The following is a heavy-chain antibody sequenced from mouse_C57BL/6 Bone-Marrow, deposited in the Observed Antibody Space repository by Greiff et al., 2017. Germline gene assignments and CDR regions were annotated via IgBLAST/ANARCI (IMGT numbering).Heavy chain of an antibody. Sequence: EVKVEESGGGLVQPKGSLKLSCAASGFSFNTYAMNWVRQAPGKGLEWVARIRSKSNNYATYYADSVKDRFTISRDDSESMLYLQMNNLKTEDTAMYYCVRQSWLRYFDVWGTGTTVTVSS. CDR2: IRSKSNNYAT. J-gene: IGHJ1*03. CDR3: VRQSWLRYFDV. V-gene: IGHV10-1*01. D-gene: IGHD2-2*01. CDR1: GFSFNTYA.